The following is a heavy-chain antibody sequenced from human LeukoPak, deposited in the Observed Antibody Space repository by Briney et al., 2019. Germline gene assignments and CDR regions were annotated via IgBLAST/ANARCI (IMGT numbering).Heavy chain of an antibody. CDR3: ANEPYCTNGVCYS. Sequence: GGSLRLSCATSGFTFSSYAMNWVRQAPGKGLEWVSAISGSGGSTYYADSVKGRFTISRDNSKNTLYLQMNSLRAEDTAVYYCANEPYCTNGVCYSWGQGTLVTVSS. CDR2: ISGSGGST. D-gene: IGHD2-8*01. CDR1: GFTFSSYA. V-gene: IGHV3-23*01. J-gene: IGHJ4*02.